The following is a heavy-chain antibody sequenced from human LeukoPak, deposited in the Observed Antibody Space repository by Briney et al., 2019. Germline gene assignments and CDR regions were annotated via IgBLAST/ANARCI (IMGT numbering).Heavy chain of an antibody. V-gene: IGHV4-61*01. CDR2: IYYSGST. Sequence: SETLSLTCTVSGGSISSSSYYWSWIRQPPGKGLEWIGYIYYSGSTNYNPSLKSRVTISVDTSKNQFSLKLSSVTAADTAVYYCARNEDAALWFDPWGQGTLVTVSS. D-gene: IGHD1-1*01. CDR1: GGSISSSSYY. CDR3: ARNEDAALWFDP. J-gene: IGHJ5*02.